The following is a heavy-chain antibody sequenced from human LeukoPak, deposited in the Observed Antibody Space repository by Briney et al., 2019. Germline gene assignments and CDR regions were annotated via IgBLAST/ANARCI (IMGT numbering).Heavy chain of an antibody. D-gene: IGHD2-8*01. Sequence: GGSLRLSCAASGFTFSDYYMSWIRQAPGKELEWVSYISHSGRTIYYADSVKGRFTISRDNAKNSLYLQMNSLRAGDTAVYYCARDSIVRGNIGNDMDVWGKGTTVTVSS. J-gene: IGHJ6*03. V-gene: IGHV3-11*01. CDR3: ARDSIVRGNIGNDMDV. CDR1: GFTFSDYY. CDR2: ISHSGRTI.